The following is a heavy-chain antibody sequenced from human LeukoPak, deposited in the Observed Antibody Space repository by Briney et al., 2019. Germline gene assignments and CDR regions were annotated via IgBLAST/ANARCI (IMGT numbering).Heavy chain of an antibody. CDR2: IYTSGST. CDR1: GGSISSYH. D-gene: IGHD3-10*01. CDR3: ARDANRRTGRFGFDP. J-gene: IGHJ5*02. V-gene: IGHV4-4*07. Sequence: SETLSLTCTVSGGSISSYHWSWIRQPAGKGLEWIGRIYTSGSTNYNPSLKSRVTMSVGTSKNQFSLKLSSVTAADTAVYYCARDANRRTGRFGFDPWGQGTLVTVSS.